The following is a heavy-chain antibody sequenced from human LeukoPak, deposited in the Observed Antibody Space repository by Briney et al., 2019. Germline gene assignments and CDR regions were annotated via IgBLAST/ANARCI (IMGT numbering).Heavy chain of an antibody. J-gene: IGHJ3*02. CDR1: GFTFSSYG. CDR3: ARDLPPSQEAFDI. CDR2: INSDGSST. D-gene: IGHD1-14*01. V-gene: IGHV3-74*01. Sequence: GGSLRLSCAASGFTFSSYGMHWVRQAPGKGLEHVSRINSDGSSTNYAGSVKGRFTISRDNAKNTVYVQMNSLRAEDMAVYYCARDLPPSQEAFDIWGQGTMVTVSS.